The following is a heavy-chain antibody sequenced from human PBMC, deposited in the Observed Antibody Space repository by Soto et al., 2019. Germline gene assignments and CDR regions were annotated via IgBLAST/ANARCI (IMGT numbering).Heavy chain of an antibody. CDR2: INPNSGGT. CDR3: ARDKGPGGQLWFGTYNWFDP. D-gene: IGHD3-10*01. V-gene: IGHV1-2*04. Sequence: QVQLVQSGAEVKKPGASVKVSCKASGYTFTGYYMHWVRQAPGQGLEWMGWINPNSGGTNYAQKFQGWVTMTMDTSISTAYMELSRLRSDDTAVYYCARDKGPGGQLWFGTYNWFDPWGQGTLVTVSS. J-gene: IGHJ5*01. CDR1: GYTFTGYY.